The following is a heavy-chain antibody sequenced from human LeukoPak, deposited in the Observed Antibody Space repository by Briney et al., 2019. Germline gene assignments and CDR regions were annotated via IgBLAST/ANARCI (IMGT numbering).Heavy chain of an antibody. CDR1: GGTFSRYA. CDR3: ARALFPYCSSTSCHSGYFDY. CDR2: IITIFGTA. V-gene: IGHV1-69*13. D-gene: IGHD2-2*01. Sequence: GDSVTVSRKAAGGTFSRYAISWVRQAAGQGIEWMGGIITIFGTANYAQKFQGRVTITADESTSTAYMELSSLRSEDTAVYYCARALFPYCSSTSCHSGYFDYWGQGTLVTVSS. J-gene: IGHJ4*02.